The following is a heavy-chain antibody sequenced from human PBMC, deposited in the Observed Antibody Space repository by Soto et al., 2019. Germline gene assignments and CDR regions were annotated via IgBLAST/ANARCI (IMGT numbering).Heavy chain of an antibody. V-gene: IGHV4-34*01. Sequence: QVQLQQWGAGLLKPSETLSLTCAVYGGSFSGYYWTWIRQPPGTGLEWIGEINHSGSTNYNPSLKSRATISVDTSNNQFSLKQLSLTAADTAVYYCARDKITGLFDYWGQGTLVTVSS. D-gene: IGHD3-10*01. CDR3: ARDKITGLFDY. CDR1: GGSFSGYY. CDR2: INHSGST. J-gene: IGHJ4*02.